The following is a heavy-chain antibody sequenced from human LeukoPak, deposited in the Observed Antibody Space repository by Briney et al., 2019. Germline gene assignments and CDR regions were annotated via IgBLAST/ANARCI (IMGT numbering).Heavy chain of an antibody. V-gene: IGHV4-39*07. D-gene: IGHD4-17*01. CDR2: IYYSGST. CDR1: GGSISSSRYY. CDR3: AMMTTVTTSFDY. J-gene: IGHJ4*02. Sequence: SETLSLTCTVSGGSISSSRYYWGWIRQPPGKGLEWIGSIYYSGSTYYNPSLKSRVTISVDTSKNQFSLKLSSVTAADTAVYYCAMMTTVTTSFDYWGQGTLVTVSS.